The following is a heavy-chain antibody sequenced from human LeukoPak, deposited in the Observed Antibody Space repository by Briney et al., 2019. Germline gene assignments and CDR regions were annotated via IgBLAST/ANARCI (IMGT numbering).Heavy chain of an antibody. D-gene: IGHD5/OR15-5a*01. CDR2: FDPEDGET. J-gene: IGHJ3*02. CDR3: ARSTSRAFDI. CDR1: GYPLTELS. Sequence: ASVKVSCKVSGYPLTELSMHWVRQAPGKGLEWMGGFDPEDGETIYAQKFQGRVTMTEDTSTSTAYMELRSLRSDDTAVYYCARSTSRAFDIWGQGTMVTVSS. V-gene: IGHV1-24*01.